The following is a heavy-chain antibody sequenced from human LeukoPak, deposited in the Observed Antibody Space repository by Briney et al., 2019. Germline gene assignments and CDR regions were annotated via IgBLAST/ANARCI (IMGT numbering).Heavy chain of an antibody. J-gene: IGHJ5*02. CDR3: ARGHTGQNWFDP. CDR1: GASISSGNYY. CDR2: IHVTGRT. Sequence: SETLSLTCTVSGASISSGNYYWSWIRQTAGKGLEWIGRIHVTGRTDYNPSLKSRVTVSLDTAKNQYSLQLSSVSAADTVIYYCARGHTGQNWFDPWGQGTLVTVSS. D-gene: IGHD2-8*02. V-gene: IGHV4-61*02.